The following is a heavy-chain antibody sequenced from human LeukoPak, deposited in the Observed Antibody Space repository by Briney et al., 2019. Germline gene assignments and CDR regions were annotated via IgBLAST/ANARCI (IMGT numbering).Heavy chain of an antibody. CDR2: IYHSGST. D-gene: IGHD6-13*01. Sequence: SETLSLTCAVSGGSISSGGYSWSWIRQPPGKGLEWIGYIYHSGSTYYNPSLKSRVTISVDRSKNQFSLKLSSVTAADTAVYYCVREPITAAGSFDYWGQGALVTVSS. V-gene: IGHV4-30-2*01. CDR1: GGSISSGGYS. J-gene: IGHJ4*02. CDR3: VREPITAAGSFDY.